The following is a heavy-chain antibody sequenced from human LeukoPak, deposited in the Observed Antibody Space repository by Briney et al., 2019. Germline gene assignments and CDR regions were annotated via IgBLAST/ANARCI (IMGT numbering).Heavy chain of an antibody. Sequence: SETLSLTCTVSGGSISSSSYYWGWTRQPPGKGLEWIGSIYYSGSTYYNPSLKSRVTISVDTSKNQFSLKLSSVTAADTAVYYCARHISGSYYPGAFDIWGQGTMVTVSS. V-gene: IGHV4-39*01. D-gene: IGHD1-26*01. CDR3: ARHISGSYYPGAFDI. CDR1: GGSISSSSYY. CDR2: IYYSGST. J-gene: IGHJ3*02.